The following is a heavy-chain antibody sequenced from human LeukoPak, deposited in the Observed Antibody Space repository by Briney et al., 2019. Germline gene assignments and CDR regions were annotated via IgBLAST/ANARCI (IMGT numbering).Heavy chain of an antibody. J-gene: IGHJ4*02. CDR3: ARSDYYDSSGSFDY. Sequence: GASVKVSCKASGYTFTSYGISWVRQAPGQGLEWMGWISAYNGNTNYAQKLQGRVTMTTDTSTSTAYMELRILRSDDTAVYYCARSDYYDSSGSFDYWGQGTLVTVSS. CDR2: ISAYNGNT. D-gene: IGHD3-22*01. CDR1: GYTFTSYG. V-gene: IGHV1-18*01.